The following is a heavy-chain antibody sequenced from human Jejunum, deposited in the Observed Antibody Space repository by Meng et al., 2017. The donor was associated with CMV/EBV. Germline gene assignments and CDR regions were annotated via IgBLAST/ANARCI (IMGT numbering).Heavy chain of an antibody. CDR2: IYYSGST. CDR3: ARVRNVSGGNVDY. CDR1: GGCVSSGGFY. D-gene: IGHD2-15*01. J-gene: IGHJ4*02. V-gene: IGHV4-31*02. Sequence: SGGCVSSGGFYWTWIRQHPGKGLEWIGYIYYSGSTYYNPSLKSRVIISVDTSKNQFSLKLNSVTAADTAVYYCARVRNVSGGNVDYWGQGTLVTVSS.